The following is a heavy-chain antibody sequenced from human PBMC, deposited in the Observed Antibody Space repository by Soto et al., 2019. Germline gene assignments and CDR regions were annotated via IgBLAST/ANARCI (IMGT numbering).Heavy chain of an antibody. V-gene: IGHV3-21*01. CDR2: IGGSSGYI. J-gene: IGHJ4*02. CDR1: GFTFSSYS. CDR3: ARTNGAYSNSFDY. D-gene: IGHD2-15*01. Sequence: EVQLVESGGGLVKPGGSLRLSCAASGFTFSSYSMIWVRQAPGKGLEWVSSIGGSSGYIYYPDSLKGRFTISRDNAKNSLYRQMNSLSAEDTAVYYCARTNGAYSNSFDYWGQGTLVTVSS.